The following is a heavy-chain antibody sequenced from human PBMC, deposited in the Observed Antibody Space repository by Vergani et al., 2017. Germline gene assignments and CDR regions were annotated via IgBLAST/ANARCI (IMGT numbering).Heavy chain of an antibody. CDR3: ARDGTYYYGSVSFYLFDY. V-gene: IGHV1-18*04. J-gene: IGHJ4*02. CDR1: GYTFFNYG. Sequence: QVQLVQSGPEVKRPGASVKVSCKTSGYTFFNYGVNWIRRAPGQGFEWLGWIRADNGDTKYSERLQDRVTLTTDSSTNKAYMELRSLKSDDTAVYYCARDGTYYYGSVSFYLFDYWGQGTLVTVSS. CDR2: IRADNGDT. D-gene: IGHD3-10*01.